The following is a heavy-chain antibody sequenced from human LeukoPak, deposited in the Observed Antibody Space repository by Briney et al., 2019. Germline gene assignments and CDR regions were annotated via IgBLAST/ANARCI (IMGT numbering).Heavy chain of an antibody. CDR1: GFSLSTSGVG. CDR3: ARSLRLFPGVHYFDY. Sequence: SGPTLVKPTQTLTLTCTFSGFSLSTSGVGVGWIRQPPGKALEWLALIYWDDERRYSPSLKSRLTITKDTSKNQVVLTMTNMDPVDTATYYWARSLRLFPGVHYFDYGGKGTLVTVSS. V-gene: IGHV2-5*02. J-gene: IGHJ4*02. CDR2: IYWDDER. D-gene: IGHD3-10*01.